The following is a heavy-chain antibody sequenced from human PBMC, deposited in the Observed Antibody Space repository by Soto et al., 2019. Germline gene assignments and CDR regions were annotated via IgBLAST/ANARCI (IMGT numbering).Heavy chain of an antibody. CDR1: GGSLSNGYYY. CDR3: ARWVEVSLDYFDS. V-gene: IGHV4-31*03. J-gene: IGHJ4*02. Sequence: SETLSLTCTVSGGSLSNGYYYWSWVRQNTGKGLEWIGHIYHSGRTYYNPSLKSRVTISVDTSKNQFSLNLSSVTAADTAVYYCARWVEVSLDYFDSWGQGTPVT. D-gene: IGHD2-15*01. CDR2: IYHSGRT.